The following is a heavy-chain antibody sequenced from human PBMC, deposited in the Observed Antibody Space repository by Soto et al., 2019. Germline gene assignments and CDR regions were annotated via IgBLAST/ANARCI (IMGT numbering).Heavy chain of an antibody. V-gene: IGHV3-7*03. D-gene: IGHD1-1*01. CDR2: IKQDGSEK. Sequence: PGGSLRLSCAASGFTFSSYWMSWVRQAPGKGLEWVANIKQDGSEKYYVDSVKGRFTISRDNAKNSLYLQMNSLRAEDTAVYYCARSGYNWNVGFDYWGQGTLVTVSS. CDR1: GFTFSSYW. CDR3: ARSGYNWNVGFDY. J-gene: IGHJ4*02.